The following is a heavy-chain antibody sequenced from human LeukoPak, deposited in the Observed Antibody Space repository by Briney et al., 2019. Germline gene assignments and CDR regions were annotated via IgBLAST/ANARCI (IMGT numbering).Heavy chain of an antibody. V-gene: IGHV1-46*01. Sequence: ASVKVSCTASGYTFTSYYMHWVRQAPGQGLEWMGIINPSGGSTSYAQKFQGRVTMTRDTSTSTVYMELSSLRSEDTAVYYCARDSHYDSSGYYSFWFDPWGQGTLVTVSS. CDR3: ARDSHYDSSGYYSFWFDP. CDR2: INPSGGST. J-gene: IGHJ5*02. CDR1: GYTFTSYY. D-gene: IGHD3-22*01.